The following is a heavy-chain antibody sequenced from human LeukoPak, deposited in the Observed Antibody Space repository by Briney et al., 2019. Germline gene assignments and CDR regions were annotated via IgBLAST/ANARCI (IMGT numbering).Heavy chain of an antibody. D-gene: IGHD6-19*01. Sequence: GGSLRLSCAASGFTFDDYAMHWVRQAPGEGLQWVSLISGDSGSTYYADSVKGRFTVSRDNSKNSLYLQMNSLRTDDTAFYYYASPGSGWYRFDYWGQGTLVTVSS. CDR2: ISGDSGST. CDR3: ASPGSGWYRFDY. J-gene: IGHJ4*02. V-gene: IGHV3-43*02. CDR1: GFTFDDYA.